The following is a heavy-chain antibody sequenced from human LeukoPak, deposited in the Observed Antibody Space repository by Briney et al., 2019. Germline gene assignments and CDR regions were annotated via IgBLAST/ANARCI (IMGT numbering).Heavy chain of an antibody. CDR1: GFTFSSYS. J-gene: IGHJ4*02. V-gene: IGHV3-21*01. CDR3: ATSGDPCHDSSGSLDY. CDR2: ISSSSYI. D-gene: IGHD3-22*01. Sequence: PGGSLRLSCAATGFTFSSYSMNWVRQAPGKGLEWVSSISSSSYIYYADSVKGRFTISRDNAKNSLYLQMNSLRAEDTAVYYCATSGDPCHDSSGSLDYWGQGTLVTVSS.